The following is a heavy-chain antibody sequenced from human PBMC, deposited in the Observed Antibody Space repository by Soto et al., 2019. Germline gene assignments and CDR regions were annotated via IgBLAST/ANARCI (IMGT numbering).Heavy chain of an antibody. Sequence: SETLSLTCTVSGGSISSGGYYWSWIRQHPGKGLEWIGYIYYSGSTYYNPSLKSRVTISVGTSKNQFSLKLSSVTAADTAVYYCATTIAARFDYWGQGTLVTVSS. D-gene: IGHD6-6*01. CDR2: IYYSGST. V-gene: IGHV4-31*03. CDR3: ATTIAARFDY. J-gene: IGHJ4*02. CDR1: GGSISSGGYY.